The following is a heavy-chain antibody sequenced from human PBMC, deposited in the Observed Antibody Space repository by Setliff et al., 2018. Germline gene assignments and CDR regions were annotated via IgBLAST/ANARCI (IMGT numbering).Heavy chain of an antibody. D-gene: IGHD3-22*01. CDR3: ASSGWGVGGAFDY. V-gene: IGHV7-4-1*02. Sequence: GASVKVSCKASGYTFTSYALNWVRQAPGQGLEGMGWINTNTGNPTYAQGFTGRFVFSLDTSVSTAYLQISSLKAEDTAVYYCASSGWGVGGAFDYWGQGTLVTVSS. J-gene: IGHJ4*02. CDR1: GYTFTSYA. CDR2: INTNTGNP.